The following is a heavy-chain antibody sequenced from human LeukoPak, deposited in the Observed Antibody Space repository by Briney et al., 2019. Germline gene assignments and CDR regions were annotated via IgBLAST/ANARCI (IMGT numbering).Heavy chain of an antibody. CDR1: AGSISMYY. J-gene: IGHJ6*02. Sequence: SETLSLTCIVSAGSISMYYWSWVRQLAGDGLEWIGRIYTSVSTNYNPSLKSPVTMSVDTSKNQFSLKLSSVTAADMAVYYCAREVVVAATGYYYYGMDVWGQGTTVTVSS. CDR2: IYTSVST. V-gene: IGHV4-4*07. D-gene: IGHD2-15*01. CDR3: AREVVVAATGYYYYGMDV.